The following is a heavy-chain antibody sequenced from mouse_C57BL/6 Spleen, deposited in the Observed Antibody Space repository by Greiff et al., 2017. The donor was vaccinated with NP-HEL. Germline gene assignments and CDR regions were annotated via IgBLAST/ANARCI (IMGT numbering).Heavy chain of an antibody. J-gene: IGHJ4*01. D-gene: IGHD1-1*01. V-gene: IGHV1-72*01. CDR3: ARGGTTVVGRDYAMDY. Sequence: QVQLQQPGAELVKPGASVKLSCKASGYTFTSYWMHWVKQRPGRGLEWIGRIDPNSGGTKYNEKFKSKATLTVDKPSSTAYLQLSSLTSEDSAVYYCARGGTTVVGRDYAMDYWGQGTSVTVSS. CDR1: GYTFTSYW. CDR2: IDPNSGGT.